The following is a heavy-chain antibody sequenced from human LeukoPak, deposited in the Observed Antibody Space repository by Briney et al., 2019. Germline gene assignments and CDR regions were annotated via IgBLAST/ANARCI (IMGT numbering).Heavy chain of an antibody. D-gene: IGHD3-22*01. V-gene: IGHV3-23*01. CDR3: AKAPVDSSGYYYTFYFDY. CDR1: GFSFSSYA. CDR2: LSGSGGST. J-gene: IGHJ4*02. Sequence: RGSLRLSCATSGFSFSSYAMSWVRQAPGKGLEWVSVLSGSGGSTYYADSVKGRFTISRDNSKNTLYLQMNSLRAEDTAVYYCAKAPVDSSGYYYTFYFDYWGQGTLVTVSS.